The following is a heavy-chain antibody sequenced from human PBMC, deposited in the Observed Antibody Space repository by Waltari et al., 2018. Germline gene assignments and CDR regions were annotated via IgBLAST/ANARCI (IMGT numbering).Heavy chain of an antibody. CDR1: GFTLGNYG. V-gene: IGHV3-33*05. J-gene: IGHJ6*02. CDR3: AREYSRICFHALDG. CDR2: IQYDGSIK. D-gene: IGHD6-13*01. Sequence: QVHVVESGGGVVQPGGSLRLSCAASGFTLGNYGMPWVRQAPGKGLGWVAVIQYDGSIKNYADSVKGRFTISRENSKNTLYLEMKSLRAEDTAVYYCAREYSRICFHALDGWGQGTAVTVSS.